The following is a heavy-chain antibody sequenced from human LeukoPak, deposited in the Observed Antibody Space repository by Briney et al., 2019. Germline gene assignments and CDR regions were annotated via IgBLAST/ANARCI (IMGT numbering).Heavy chain of an antibody. V-gene: IGHV1-69*13. Sequence: ASVKVSCKASGGTFRSYAISWVRQAPGQGLEWMGGIIPIFGTANYAQKFQGRVTITADESTSTAYMELSSLRSEDTAVYYCARDDEQQLHYYYYYGMDVWGQGTTVTVSS. CDR3: ARDDEQQLHYYYYYGMDV. D-gene: IGHD6-13*01. CDR2: IIPIFGTA. J-gene: IGHJ6*02. CDR1: GGTFRSYA.